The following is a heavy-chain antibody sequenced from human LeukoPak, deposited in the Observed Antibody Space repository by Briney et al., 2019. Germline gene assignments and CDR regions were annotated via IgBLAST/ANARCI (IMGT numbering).Heavy chain of an antibody. CDR1: GFTFDKSA. Sequence: GGSLRLSCAASGFTFDKSAMTWVRQAPGKGLEWVSSISSTGGSTYYVDSGKGRFTISRDNSKNTVYLQMNSLRADDTAIYYCARDKIVGPTTLDYWGQGTLVTVSS. J-gene: IGHJ4*02. CDR2: ISSTGGST. D-gene: IGHD1-26*01. CDR3: ARDKIVGPTTLDY. V-gene: IGHV3-23*01.